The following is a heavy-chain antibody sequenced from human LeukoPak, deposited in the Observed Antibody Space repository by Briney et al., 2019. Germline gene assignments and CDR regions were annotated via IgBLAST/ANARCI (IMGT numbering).Heavy chain of an antibody. D-gene: IGHD1-7*01. Sequence: GGSLRLSCAASGFTVSSNYMSWVRQAPGKGLEWVSVIYSGGSTYYADSVKGRFTISRDNSKNTLYLQMNSLRAEDTAVYYCARGNSYYYYYMDVWGKGTTVTVSS. V-gene: IGHV3-53*01. CDR1: GFTVSSNY. CDR3: ARGNSYYYYYMDV. CDR2: IYSGGST. J-gene: IGHJ6*03.